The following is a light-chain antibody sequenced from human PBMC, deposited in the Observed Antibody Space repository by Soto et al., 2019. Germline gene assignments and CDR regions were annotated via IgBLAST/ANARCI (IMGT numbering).Light chain of an antibody. V-gene: IGKV3D-7*01. CDR1: QSVSSSY. CDR2: GAS. J-gene: IGKJ4*01. CDR3: QQDYNLRT. Sequence: PGERVTLSCRASQSVSSSYLTWYQQKPGQAPRLLIYGASTRATSTPARFSGSGSGTDFTLTISSLQPEDFAVYYCQQDYNLRTFGGGTKVEIK.